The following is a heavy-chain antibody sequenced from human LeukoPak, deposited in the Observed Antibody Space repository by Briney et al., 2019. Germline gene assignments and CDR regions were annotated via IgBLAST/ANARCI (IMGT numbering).Heavy chain of an antibody. CDR3: ARAATYCGGDCYEFDY. J-gene: IGHJ4*02. CDR2: ISGSGGST. D-gene: IGHD2-21*02. Sequence: GGSLRLSCAASGFTFSSYAMSWVRQAPGKGLEWVSAISGSGGSTYYADSVKGRFTISRDNSKNTLYLQMNSLRAEDTAVYYCARAATYCGGDCYEFDYWGQGTLVTVSS. CDR1: GFTFSSYA. V-gene: IGHV3-23*01.